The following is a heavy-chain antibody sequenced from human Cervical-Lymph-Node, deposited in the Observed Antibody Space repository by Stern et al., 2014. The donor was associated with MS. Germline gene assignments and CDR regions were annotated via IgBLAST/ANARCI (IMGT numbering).Heavy chain of an antibody. Sequence: VQLVESGAEVKKPGASAKVSCKTSGYIFTGYYIHWVRQAPGQGLEWMAWINPNTGGPKYAQKFQGRVTMSRDTSISTAYVELSSLTSDDTAVYYCARDQRGITIFGVVTDYYYLGMDVWGQGTTVTVSS. CDR3: ARDQRGITIFGVVTDYYYLGMDV. CDR2: INPNTGGP. V-gene: IGHV1-2*02. J-gene: IGHJ6*02. D-gene: IGHD3-3*01. CDR1: GYIFTGYY.